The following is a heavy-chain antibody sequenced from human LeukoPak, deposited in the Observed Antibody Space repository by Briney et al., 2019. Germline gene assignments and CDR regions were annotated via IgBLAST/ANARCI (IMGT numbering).Heavy chain of an antibody. Sequence: ASVKVSCKASGYTFTSYGITWVRQAPGQGLEWMGWISAYNGNTNYAHKLQGSVTMTTDTSTSTAYMELRSLRSDDTAVYYCAVTDYGDYVPLDAFDIWGQGTMVTVSS. J-gene: IGHJ3*02. CDR3: AVTDYGDYVPLDAFDI. CDR2: ISAYNGNT. V-gene: IGHV1-18*01. CDR1: GYTFTSYG. D-gene: IGHD4-17*01.